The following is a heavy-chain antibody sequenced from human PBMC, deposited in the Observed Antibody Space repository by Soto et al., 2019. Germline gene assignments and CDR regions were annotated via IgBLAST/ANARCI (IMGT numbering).Heavy chain of an antibody. CDR2: IYHSGST. D-gene: IGHD6-19*01. CDR3: ARRIAVAGTHFDY. J-gene: IGHJ4*02. V-gene: IGHV4-30-2*03. CDR1: GGSISSGGYS. Sequence: SETLSLTCAVSGGSISSGGYSWSWIRQPPGKGLEWIGYIYHSGSTYYNPSLKSRVTISVDTSKNQFSLKLSSVTAADTAVYYCARRIAVAGTHFDYWGQGTLVTVSS.